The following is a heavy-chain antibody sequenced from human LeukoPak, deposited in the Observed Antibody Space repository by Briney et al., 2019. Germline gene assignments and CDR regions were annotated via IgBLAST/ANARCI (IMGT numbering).Heavy chain of an antibody. CDR2: IYHGGNT. CDR3: ARAATMVRGVPENWFDP. V-gene: IGHV4-38-2*02. CDR1: GYSISSGYY. Sequence: SETLSLTCTVSGYSISSGYYWGWIRQPPGKGLEWIGSIYHGGNTYYNPSLKSRVTISVDTSKNQFSLKLSSVTAADAAVYYCARAATMVRGVPENWFDPWGQGTLVTVSS. J-gene: IGHJ5*02. D-gene: IGHD3-10*01.